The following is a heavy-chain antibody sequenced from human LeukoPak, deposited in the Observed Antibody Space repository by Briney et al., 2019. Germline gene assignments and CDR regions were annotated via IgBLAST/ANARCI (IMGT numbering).Heavy chain of an antibody. CDR3: AHRRGGRFGENYFDY. CDR2: IYWDDDK. CDR1: GFSLSTSGVG. V-gene: IGHV2-5*02. Sequence: SGPTLVNPTQTLTLTCTFSGFSLSTSGVGVGWIRQPPGKALEWLALIYWDDDKRYSPSLKSRLTITKDTSKNQVVLTMTNMVPVDTATYYCAHRRGGRFGENYFDYWGQGTLVTVSS. J-gene: IGHJ4*02. D-gene: IGHD3-10*01.